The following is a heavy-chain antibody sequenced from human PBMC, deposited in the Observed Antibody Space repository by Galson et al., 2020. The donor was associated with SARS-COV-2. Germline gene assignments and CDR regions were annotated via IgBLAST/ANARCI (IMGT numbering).Heavy chain of an antibody. CDR3: TRGTRLPRADMSGFES. CDR1: GFTFSDCS. D-gene: IGHD3-10*02. Sequence: GESLKISCAASGFTFSDCSMNWVRQAPGKGLEWVSSISSSSGHIYYADAVKGRFTISRDNAKNSLYLQMNSLRAQDTAVYYCTRGTRLPRADMSGFESWGQGTPVTVSS. CDR2: ISSSSGHI. J-gene: IGHJ4*02. V-gene: IGHV3-21*01.